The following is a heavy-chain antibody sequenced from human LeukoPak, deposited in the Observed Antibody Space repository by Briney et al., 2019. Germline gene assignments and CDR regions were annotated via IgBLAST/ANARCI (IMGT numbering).Heavy chain of an antibody. CDR2: IYYSGST. J-gene: IGHJ6*03. CDR1: GGSFSGYY. V-gene: IGHV4-34*01. CDR3: ARHVLDYYYYYMDV. Sequence: SETLSLTCAVYGGSFSGYYWSWIRQPPGKGLEWIGSIYYSGSTYYNPSLKSRVTISVDTSKNQFSLKLSSVTAADTAVYYCARHVLDYYYYYMDVWGKGTTVTVSS.